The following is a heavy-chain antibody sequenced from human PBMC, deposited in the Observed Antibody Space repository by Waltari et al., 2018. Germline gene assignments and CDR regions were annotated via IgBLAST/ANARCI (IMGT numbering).Heavy chain of an antibody. CDR3: ARDRSDYGGNSPFDY. J-gene: IGHJ4*02. D-gene: IGHD2-21*02. CDR2: ISWNSGSI. CDR1: GFTFDDYA. Sequence: EVQLVESGGGLVQPGRSLRLSCAASGFTFDDYAMHWVRQAPGKGLEWVSGISWNSGSIGYADSVKGRFTISRDNAKNSLYLQMNSLRAEDTALYYCARDRSDYGGNSPFDYWGQGTLVTVSS. V-gene: IGHV3-9*01.